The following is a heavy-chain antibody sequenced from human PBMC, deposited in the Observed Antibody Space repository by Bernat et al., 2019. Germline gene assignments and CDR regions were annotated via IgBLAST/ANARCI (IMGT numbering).Heavy chain of an antibody. J-gene: IGHJ3*02. V-gene: IGHV4-39*01. CDR1: GGSMSSTSYY. Sequence: QLQVQESGPGLVKPSETLSLTCTVSGGSMSSTSYYWGWIRQPPGKGLDWIGSISYTGSPYYNPSLESRVIISVDTSKTQFSLDLTSVTAADTAVYSCARLPFTGDRGRGTFDIWGQGTMVTVSS. D-gene: IGHD7-27*01. CDR2: ISYTGSP. CDR3: ARLPFTGDRGRGTFDI.